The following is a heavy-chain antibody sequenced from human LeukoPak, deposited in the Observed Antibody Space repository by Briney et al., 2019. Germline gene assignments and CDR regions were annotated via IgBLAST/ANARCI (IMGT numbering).Heavy chain of an antibody. V-gene: IGHV1-18*01. J-gene: IGHJ4*02. D-gene: IGHD3-22*01. Sequence: ASVKVSCKASGYTFTSYGISWVRQAPGQALEWMGWISGYNGNTNYAQKLQGRVTMTTDTSTSTAYMELRSLRSDDTAVYYCARDFHSSGYYHYFHYWGQGALVTVSS. CDR3: ARDFHSSGYYHYFHY. CDR2: ISGYNGNT. CDR1: GYTFTSYG.